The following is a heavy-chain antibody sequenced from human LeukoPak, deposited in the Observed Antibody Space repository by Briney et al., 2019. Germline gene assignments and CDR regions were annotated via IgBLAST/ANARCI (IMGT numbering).Heavy chain of an antibody. CDR1: GGTFSSYA. CDR2: IIPILGIA. Sequence: SVKVSCKASGGTFSSYAISWVRQAPGQGLEWMGRIIPILGIANYAQKFQGRVTITADKSTSTAYMELSSLRSEDTAVYYCASRWAQYYYDSSGYSFDYWGQGTLVTVSS. D-gene: IGHD3-22*01. CDR3: ASRWAQYYYDSSGYSFDY. J-gene: IGHJ4*02. V-gene: IGHV1-69*04.